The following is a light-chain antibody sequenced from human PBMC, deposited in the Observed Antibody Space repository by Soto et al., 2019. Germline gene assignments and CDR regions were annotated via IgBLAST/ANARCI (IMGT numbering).Light chain of an antibody. J-gene: IGKJ1*01. V-gene: IGKV3-20*01. Sequence: EIVLTQSPGTLSLSPGERATLSCRASQSVSRSYLAWYQQKLGQAPRLLIYGASSRATGIPDRFSGSGSGTDFTLTISRLEPVDFAVYYCQQYDSSPWTFGQGTKVEIK. CDR1: QSVSRSY. CDR2: GAS. CDR3: QQYDSSPWT.